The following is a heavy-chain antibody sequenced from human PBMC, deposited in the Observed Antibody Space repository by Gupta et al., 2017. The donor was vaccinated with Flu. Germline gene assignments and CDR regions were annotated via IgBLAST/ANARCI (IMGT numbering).Heavy chain of an antibody. CDR2: ITWTSSTL. CDR1: GFSFKDYA. D-gene: IGHD3-22*01. Sequence: EVQLAESGGGLAQHGRSLRLSCAASGFSFKDYAMHWVRQFPGKGLEWVSGITWTSSTLGYADSVKGRFTISRDNAKNSLYLQMNSLRPEDTALYYCVKTREINYDSFLYDGDFDYWGQGTLVTVSS. J-gene: IGHJ4*02. CDR3: VKTREINYDSFLYDGDFDY. V-gene: IGHV3-9*01.